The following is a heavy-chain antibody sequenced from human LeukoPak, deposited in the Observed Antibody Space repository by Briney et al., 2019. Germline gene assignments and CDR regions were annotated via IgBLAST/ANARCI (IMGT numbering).Heavy chain of an antibody. CDR3: ARARDDYGDSWWFDY. V-gene: IGHV4-59*01. Sequence: SETLSLTCTVSGGSISSYYWSWIRQPPGKGLEWIGYIYYSGSTNYNPSLKSRVTISVDTSKNQFSLKLSSVTAADTAVYYCARARDDYGDSWWFDYWGQGTLVTVSS. CDR1: GGSISSYY. J-gene: IGHJ4*02. D-gene: IGHD4-17*01. CDR2: IYYSGST.